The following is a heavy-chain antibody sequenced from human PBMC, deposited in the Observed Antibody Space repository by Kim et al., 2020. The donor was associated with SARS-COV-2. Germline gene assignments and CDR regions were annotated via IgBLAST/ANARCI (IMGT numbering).Heavy chain of an antibody. CDR1: GFTFSHYA. CDR2: VVGGGSSA. V-gene: IGHV3-23*01. CDR3: AKVRAGAYGMDV. D-gene: IGHD1-26*01. Sequence: GESLRLSCAASGFTFSHYAMNWVRQVPGKGLDWVSSVVGGGSSAYYADSVKGRFTISRDNSKNILYLQMNSLRADDTAIYYCAKVRAGAYGMDVWGQGTAVTVSS. J-gene: IGHJ6*02.